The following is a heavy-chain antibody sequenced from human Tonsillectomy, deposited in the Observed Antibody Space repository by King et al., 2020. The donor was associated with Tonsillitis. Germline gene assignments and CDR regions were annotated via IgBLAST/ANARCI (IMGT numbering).Heavy chain of an antibody. CDR2: IYPGDSNT. Sequence: QLVQSGAEVKKPGESLKISCKSSGYSFPNYWIGWVRQMPGKGLEWMGIIYPGDSNTRYSPSFQGQVTLSADKSISTAYLQWSGLKASDTAMDSCARLGNYYDSSGYFNWFDPWGQGTLVTVSS. CDR3: ARLGNYYDSSGYFNWFDP. CDR1: GYSFPNYW. J-gene: IGHJ5*02. D-gene: IGHD3-22*01. V-gene: IGHV5-51*01.